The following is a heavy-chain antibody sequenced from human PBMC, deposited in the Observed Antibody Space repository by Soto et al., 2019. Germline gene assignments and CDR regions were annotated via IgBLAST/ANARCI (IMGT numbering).Heavy chain of an antibody. Sequence: TLSLTCNFCGGSISGAGYYWSWIRQHPGKGREWIGYIYYSGGAYFNPCLKSRVTISLATSKNHFTLKRTAVNAADTAVYYSETHSNKDDRYWGEGTRVTVYS. D-gene: IGHD6-13*01. CDR2: IYYSGGA. V-gene: IGHV4-31*03. CDR1: GGSISGAGYY. CDR3: ETHSNKDDRY. J-gene: IGHJ4*02.